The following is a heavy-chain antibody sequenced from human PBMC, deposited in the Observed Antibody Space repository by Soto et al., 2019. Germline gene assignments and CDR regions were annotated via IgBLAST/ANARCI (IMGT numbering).Heavy chain of an antibody. CDR2: ISGSGGST. D-gene: IGHD3-10*01. Sequence: PGGSLRLSCAASGFTFSSYAMSWVRQAPGKGLEWVSAISGSGGSTYYADSVKGRFTISRDNSKNTLYLQMNSLRAEDTAVYYCAIGGRRVGPRLDYWGQRTLVTVSS. J-gene: IGHJ4*02. CDR3: AIGGRRVGPRLDY. V-gene: IGHV3-23*01. CDR1: GFTFSSYA.